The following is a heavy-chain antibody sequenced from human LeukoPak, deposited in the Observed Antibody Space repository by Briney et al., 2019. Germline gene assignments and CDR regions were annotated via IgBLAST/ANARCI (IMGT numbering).Heavy chain of an antibody. CDR3: AKGQNRNGGALAY. J-gene: IGHJ4*02. CDR2: ISSNGRST. V-gene: IGHV3-64*04. CDR1: GFTFSSYA. Sequence: GGSLRLSCSASGFTFSSYAMHWVRQAPGKGLEYVSAISSNGRSTYYADSVKGRFTISRDNSKNTLYLQMDSLRAEDTAVYYCAKGQNRNGGALAYWGQGTLVTVSS. D-gene: IGHD3-16*01.